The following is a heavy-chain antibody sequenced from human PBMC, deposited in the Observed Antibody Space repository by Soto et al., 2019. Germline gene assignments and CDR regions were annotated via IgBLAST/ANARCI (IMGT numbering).Heavy chain of an antibody. CDR2: IRNTPYGGTT. Sequence: GGSLRLSCNCSGFSFSEHAMTWVRQAPGKGLEWVGFIRNTPYGGTTDYAASVRGRFTISRDDSESIAYLQMNSLKTEASGVYYFSRGSFGYYGTWGPGTLVTVSS. CDR3: SRGSFGYYGT. J-gene: IGHJ4*02. D-gene: IGHD2-2*03. V-gene: IGHV3-49*04. CDR1: GFSFSEHA.